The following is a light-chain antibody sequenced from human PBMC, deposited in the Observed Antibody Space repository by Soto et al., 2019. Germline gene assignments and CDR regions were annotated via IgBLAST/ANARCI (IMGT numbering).Light chain of an antibody. CDR1: TSDVGAYNY. V-gene: IGLV2-8*01. J-gene: IGLJ1*01. Sequence: QSALTQPPSASGSPGQSVTISCTGTTSDVGAYNYVSWYQQHPGKAPKLVIYEVSRRPSGVPDRFSGSKSGNTASLTVSGLQAEGEADYYCSSYAGDNKGVFGTG. CDR3: SSYAGDNKGV. CDR2: EVS.